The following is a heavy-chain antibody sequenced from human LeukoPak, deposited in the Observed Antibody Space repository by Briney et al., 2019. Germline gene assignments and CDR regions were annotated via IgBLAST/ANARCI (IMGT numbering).Heavy chain of an antibody. J-gene: IGHJ4*02. CDR1: GFTFSSYS. Sequence: GGFLRLSCAASGFTFSSYSMNWVRQAPGKGLEWVSSISSSSSYIYYADSVKGRFTISRDNAKNSLYLQMNSLRAEDTAVYYCARGGNYDSSGYYWYWGQGTLVTVSS. V-gene: IGHV3-21*01. CDR3: ARGGNYDSSGYYWY. D-gene: IGHD3-22*01. CDR2: ISSSSSYI.